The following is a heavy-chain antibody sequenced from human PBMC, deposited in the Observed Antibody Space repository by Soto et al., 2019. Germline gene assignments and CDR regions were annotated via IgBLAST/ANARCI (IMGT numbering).Heavy chain of an antibody. J-gene: IGHJ6*02. CDR1: GCTFTSYY. Sequence: ASVKVSCKASGCTFTSYYMHWVRQAPGQGLEWMGIINPSGGSTSYAQKFQGRVTMTRDTSTSTVYMELSSLRSEDTAVYYCARDSLRLGARTIFGVVIPYYYGMDVWGQGTTVTVSS. CDR2: INPSGGST. D-gene: IGHD3-3*01. CDR3: ARDSLRLGARTIFGVVIPYYYGMDV. V-gene: IGHV1-46*01.